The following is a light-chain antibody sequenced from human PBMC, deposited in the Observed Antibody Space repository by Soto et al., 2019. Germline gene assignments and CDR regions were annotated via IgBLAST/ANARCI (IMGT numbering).Light chain of an antibody. CDR1: QSISTY. V-gene: IGKV1-39*01. Sequence: DIQMIQSPSSLSASVGDRVTITCRASQSISTYLNWYQQKPGKAPNLLIYGAYTLESGVPSRFSGSGSGTDFTLTISSLEPEDYATYYCQQSYSTPQMFGQGTKVDIK. CDR2: GAY. J-gene: IGKJ1*01. CDR3: QQSYSTPQM.